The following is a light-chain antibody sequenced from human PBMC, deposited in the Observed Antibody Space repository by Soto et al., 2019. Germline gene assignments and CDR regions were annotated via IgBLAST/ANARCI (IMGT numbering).Light chain of an antibody. J-gene: IGKJ1*01. Sequence: DLVMTQSALSLPVTPGEPASISCRSSQSLLHINGYNYLDWYLQKPGQSPQLLIYLGSTRASGVPDTFSGSGSGTYLTLKISSVEADDVGVYYGMQALQSPWTFGQGTKVDI. CDR2: LGS. CDR3: MQALQSPWT. V-gene: IGKV2-28*01. CDR1: QSLLHINGYNY.